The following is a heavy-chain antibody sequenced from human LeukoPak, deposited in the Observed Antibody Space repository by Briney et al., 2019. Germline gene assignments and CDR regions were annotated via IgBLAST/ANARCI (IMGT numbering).Heavy chain of an antibody. CDR3: ARDSGYGMDV. Sequence: PSETLSLTCTVSGGSVSSGSYYWSWIRQPPGEGLEWIGYIYYSGSTNYNPSLKSRVTISVDTSKNQFSLKLSSVTAADTAVYYCARDSGYGMDVWGQGTLVTVSS. D-gene: IGHD3-10*01. J-gene: IGHJ6*02. V-gene: IGHV4-61*01. CDR2: IYYSGST. CDR1: GGSVSSGSYY.